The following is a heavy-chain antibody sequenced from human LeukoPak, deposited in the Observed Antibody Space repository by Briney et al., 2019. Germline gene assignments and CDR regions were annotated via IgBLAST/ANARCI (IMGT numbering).Heavy chain of an antibody. J-gene: IGHJ4*02. CDR3: ARDFPRRNQWHTAGHFDY. Sequence: GGSLRLSCAASGFTVSSSYLTWVRQAPGKGLEWVSVIYAGGSTYYADSVKGRFTISRDNSKNTLFLQMNSLRPEDTAVYYCARDFPRRNQWHTAGHFDYWGQGTLVTVSS. D-gene: IGHD6-19*01. CDR2: IYAGGST. CDR1: GFTVSSSY. V-gene: IGHV3-66*01.